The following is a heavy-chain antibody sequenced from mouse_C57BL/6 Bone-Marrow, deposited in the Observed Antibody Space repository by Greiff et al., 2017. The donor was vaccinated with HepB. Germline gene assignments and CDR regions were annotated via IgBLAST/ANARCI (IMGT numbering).Heavy chain of an antibody. Sequence: VQGVESGGGLVKPGGSLKLSCAASGFTFSSYTMSWVRQTPEKRLEWVATISGGGGNTYYPDSVKGRFTISRDNAKNTLYLQMSSLRSEDTALYYCARLLFITTVVATDYAMDYWGQGTSVTVSS. V-gene: IGHV5-9*04. CDR1: GFTFSSYT. CDR2: ISGGGGNT. J-gene: IGHJ4*01. CDR3: ARLLFITTVVATDYAMDY. D-gene: IGHD1-1*01.